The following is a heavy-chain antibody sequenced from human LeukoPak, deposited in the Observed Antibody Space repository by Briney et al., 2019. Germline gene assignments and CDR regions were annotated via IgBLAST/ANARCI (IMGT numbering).Heavy chain of an antibody. D-gene: IGHD3-16*02. CDR3: AKAIRAIMITFGGVIVPPFDY. J-gene: IGHJ4*02. CDR1: GFTFSSYA. Sequence: GGSLRLSCAASGFTFSSYAMSWVRQAPGKGLEWVSAISGSGGSTYYADSMKGRFTISRDNSKNTLYLQMNSLRAEDTAVYYCAKAIRAIMITFGGVIVPPFDYWGQGTLVTVSS. V-gene: IGHV3-23*01. CDR2: ISGSGGST.